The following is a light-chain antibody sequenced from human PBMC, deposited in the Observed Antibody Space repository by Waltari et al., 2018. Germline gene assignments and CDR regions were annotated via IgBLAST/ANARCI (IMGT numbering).Light chain of an antibody. Sequence: EIVLTQSPATLSLSPGERATLSCRASQSVRSYLAWHPQKPGQAPRLLIYDASNRATDIPARFSGSGSGTDFTLTISSLQPEDFAVYYCQQRSTWPLTFGGGTKVEIK. CDR1: QSVRSY. CDR2: DAS. V-gene: IGKV3-11*01. J-gene: IGKJ4*01. CDR3: QQRSTWPLT.